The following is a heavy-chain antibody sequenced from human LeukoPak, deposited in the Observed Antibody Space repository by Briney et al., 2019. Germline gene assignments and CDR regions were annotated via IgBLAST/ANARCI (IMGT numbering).Heavy chain of an antibody. J-gene: IGHJ4*02. D-gene: IGHD3-9*01. Sequence: PGGSLRLSCAASGFSFTSYGMHWVRQAPGKGLEWVSYISSSGSTIYYADSVKGRFTISRDNAKNSLYLQMNSLRAEDTAVYYCARLTSSKDYWGQGTLVTVSS. CDR3: ARLTSSKDY. V-gene: IGHV3-48*04. CDR1: GFSFTSYG. CDR2: ISSSGSTI.